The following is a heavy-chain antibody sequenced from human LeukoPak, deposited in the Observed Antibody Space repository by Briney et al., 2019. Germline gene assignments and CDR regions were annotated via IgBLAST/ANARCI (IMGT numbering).Heavy chain of an antibody. CDR1: GDSISSQY. CDR3: ARGGGVTYYGSTGYLWYFDY. CDR2: IYYSGST. D-gene: IGHD3-22*01. J-gene: IGHJ4*02. Sequence: PSETLSLTCTVSGDSISSQYWSWIRQPPGKGLEWLGYIYYSGSTKFNPSLKSRVTISVDTSKNQFSLKLSSVTAADTAVYYCARGGGVTYYGSTGYLWYFDYWGQGTLVTVSS. V-gene: IGHV4-59*11.